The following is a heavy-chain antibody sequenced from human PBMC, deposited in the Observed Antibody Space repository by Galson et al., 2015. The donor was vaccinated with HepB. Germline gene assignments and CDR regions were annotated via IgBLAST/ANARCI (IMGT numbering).Heavy chain of an antibody. CDR1: GFTFSSYA. Sequence: SLRLSCAASGFTFSSYAMSWVRQAPGKGLEWVSAISGSGGSTYYADSVKGRFTISRDNSKNTLYLQMNSLRAEDTAVYYCAKEDYDFSFFAPPYGMDVWGQGTTVTVSS. J-gene: IGHJ6*02. CDR3: AKEDYDFSFFAPPYGMDV. D-gene: IGHD3-3*01. V-gene: IGHV3-23*01. CDR2: ISGSGGST.